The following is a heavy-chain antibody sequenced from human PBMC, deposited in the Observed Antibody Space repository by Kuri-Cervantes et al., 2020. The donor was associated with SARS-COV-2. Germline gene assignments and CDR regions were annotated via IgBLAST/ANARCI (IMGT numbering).Heavy chain of an antibody. V-gene: IGHV4-30-4*08. D-gene: IGHD3-22*01. CDR1: GGPISSGDYY. CDR3: ARTYYYDSSGYLETYYFDY. J-gene: IGHJ4*02. CDR2: IYYSGST. Sequence: SETLSLTCTVSGGPISSGDYYWSWIRQPPGKGLEWIGYIYYSGSTYYNPSLKSRVTISVDTSKNQFSLELSSVTAADTAVYYCARTYYYDSSGYLETYYFDYWGQGTLVTVSS.